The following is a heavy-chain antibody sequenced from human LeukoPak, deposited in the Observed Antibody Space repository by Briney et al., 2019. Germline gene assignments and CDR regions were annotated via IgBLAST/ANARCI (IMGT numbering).Heavy chain of an antibody. CDR3: ARDHLRGESTGGYHFDY. D-gene: IGHD5-18*01. V-gene: IGHV1-2*06. Sequence: ASVKVSCKASGYTFTGYYMHWVRQAPGQGLEWMGRINPKTGGTNYAQKFQGRATMTRDTSISTAYMELSRLRSDDTAVYYCARDHLRGESTGGYHFDYWGQGTLVTVSS. CDR1: GYTFTGYY. J-gene: IGHJ4*02. CDR2: INPKTGGT.